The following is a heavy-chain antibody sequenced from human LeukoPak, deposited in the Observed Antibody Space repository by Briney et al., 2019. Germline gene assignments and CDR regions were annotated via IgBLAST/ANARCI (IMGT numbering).Heavy chain of an antibody. Sequence: GSLRLSCAASGFTFSSYARHWVRQAPGKGLEWVAVISYDGSNKYYADSVKGRFTISRDNSKNTLYLQMNSLRAEDTAVYYCVVWGYCSSTSCPYDRYYFDYWGQGTLVTVSS. J-gene: IGHJ4*02. CDR2: ISYDGSNK. D-gene: IGHD2-2*01. V-gene: IGHV3-30-3*01. CDR3: VVWGYCSSTSCPYDRYYFDY. CDR1: GFTFSSYA.